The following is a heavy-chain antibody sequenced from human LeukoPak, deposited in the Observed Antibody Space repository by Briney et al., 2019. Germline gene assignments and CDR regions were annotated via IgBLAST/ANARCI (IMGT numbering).Heavy chain of an antibody. CDR3: AKVLSRYNWNDSFDY. D-gene: IGHD1-1*01. CDR1: GFTFSNYA. CDR2: ISGSGGTT. J-gene: IGHJ4*02. Sequence: GGSLRLSCAASGFTFSNYAMSWVRQAPGKGLEWVSGISGSGGTTYYADSVKGRFTISRDNSKNTLYLQMNSLRAEDTAVYYCAKVLSRYNWNDSFDYWGQGTLVTVSS. V-gene: IGHV3-23*01.